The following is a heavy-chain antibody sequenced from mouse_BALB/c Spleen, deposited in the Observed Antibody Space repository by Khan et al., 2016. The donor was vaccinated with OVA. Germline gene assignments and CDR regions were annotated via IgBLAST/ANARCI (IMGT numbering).Heavy chain of an antibody. CDR3: SGGGAGLLRNDGGAMEY. Sequence: QIQLVQSGPELKKPGETVRISCKASGYTFTTAGIQWVQKMPGKGLKWIGWINTHSGVPKYAEDFKGRFAFSLEISVNTAYLQITNLKNEDTATXFCSGGGAGLLRNDGGAMEYWGQGTSGTVSS. CDR1: GYTFTTAG. J-gene: IGHJ4*01. D-gene: IGHD1-1*01. CDR2: INTHSGVP. V-gene: IGHV9-4*02.